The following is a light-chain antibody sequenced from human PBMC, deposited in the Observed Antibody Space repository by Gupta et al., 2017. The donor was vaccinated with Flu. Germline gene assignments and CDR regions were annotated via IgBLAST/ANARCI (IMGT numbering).Light chain of an antibody. CDR3: ASWDDSLSSWV. J-gene: IGLJ3*02. Sequence: QSVLTQLPSASGTPGQSVTISCSGTTYNIRTNSVSWYQRLPETAPKLLIHTDDQRPSGAPDRFSGSKSGTSASLAISGLQSEDEAHYCCASWDDSLSSWVFGGGTKLTVL. V-gene: IGLV1-47*01. CDR2: TDD. CDR1: TYNIRTNS.